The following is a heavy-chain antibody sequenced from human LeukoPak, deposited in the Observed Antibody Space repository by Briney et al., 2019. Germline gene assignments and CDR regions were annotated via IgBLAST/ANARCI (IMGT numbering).Heavy chain of an antibody. Sequence: GRSLRHSCAASGFTFSSYGMHWVRQAPGKGLERVAVISYDGSNKYYADSVKSRFTISRDNSKNTLYLQMNSLRAEDTAVYYCAKDATGPAGCWGQGTLVTVSS. CDR3: AKDATGPAGC. D-gene: IGHD1-14*01. V-gene: IGHV3-30*18. CDR1: GFTFSSYG. J-gene: IGHJ4*02. CDR2: ISYDGSNK.